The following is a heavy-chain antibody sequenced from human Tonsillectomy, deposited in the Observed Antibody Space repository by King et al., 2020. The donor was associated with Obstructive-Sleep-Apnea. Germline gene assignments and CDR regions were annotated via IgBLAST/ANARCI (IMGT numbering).Heavy chain of an antibody. V-gene: IGHV3-23*04. J-gene: IGHJ2*01. CDR2: ISHTALST. CDR3: ARSIAVADPKGDWYFDL. CDR1: GFTFSTSA. D-gene: IGHD6-19*01. Sequence: VQLVESGGGLVQPGGSLRLSCAASGFTFSTSAMTWVRQAPGRGLEWVSSISHTALSTYYADSVEGRFTISRDNSTNTLYVQMNSLRAEDTAVYYCARSIAVADPKGDWYFDLWGRGALVTVSS.